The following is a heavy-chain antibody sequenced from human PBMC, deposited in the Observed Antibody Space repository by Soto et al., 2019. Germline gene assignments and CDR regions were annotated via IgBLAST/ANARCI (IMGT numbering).Heavy chain of an antibody. CDR2: IYYSGST. CDR3: ARHKIAAAGTWFDP. D-gene: IGHD6-13*01. V-gene: IGHV4-59*08. J-gene: IGHJ5*02. CDR1: GGSISSYY. Sequence: XXTLSLHCTVSGGSISSYYWGWILQPPGKGLEWIGYIYYSGSTNYNPSLKSRVTISVDTSKNQFSLKLSSVTEADTAVYYCARHKIAAAGTWFDPWGQGTLVTVSS.